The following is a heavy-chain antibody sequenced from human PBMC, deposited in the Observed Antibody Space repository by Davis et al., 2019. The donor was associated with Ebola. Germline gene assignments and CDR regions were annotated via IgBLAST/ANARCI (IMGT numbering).Heavy chain of an antibody. D-gene: IGHD6-6*01. CDR2: IIPMFGTT. Sequence: SVKVSCKAFGGTFTSYAFSWVRQAPGQGLEWMGGIIPMFGTTTQAQRFKGRVIITADESWSTAYMELSSLTSEDTAVYYCARVRPNSSSSAPIFDYWGQGTLVTVSS. CDR3: ARVRPNSSSSAPIFDY. CDR1: GGTFTSYA. J-gene: IGHJ4*02. V-gene: IGHV1-69*13.